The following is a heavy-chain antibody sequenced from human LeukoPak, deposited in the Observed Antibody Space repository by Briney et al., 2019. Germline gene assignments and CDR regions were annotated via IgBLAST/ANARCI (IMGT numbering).Heavy chain of an antibody. V-gene: IGHV4-31*03. CDR3: ARVIRSGSGIYYNPPRHFDY. Sequence: PSETLSLTCSVSGGSITSGYSYWSWIRHHPGKGLEWIGYISYSESTNYNPSLKSRVTMSRDTSKNPFSLNLSAVTAADTAFYSCARVIRSGSGIYYNPPRHFDYWGQGTLVTVSS. D-gene: IGHD3-10*01. J-gene: IGHJ4*02. CDR1: GGSITSGYSY. CDR2: ISYSEST.